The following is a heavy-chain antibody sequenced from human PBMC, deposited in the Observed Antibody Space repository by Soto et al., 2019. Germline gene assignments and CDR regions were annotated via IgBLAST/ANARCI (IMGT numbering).Heavy chain of an antibody. V-gene: IGHV4-31*03. CDR3: ARGSMVRGPTRVAEYFQH. Sequence: QVQLQESGPGLVKPSQTLSLTCTVSGGSISSGGYYWSWIRQHPGKGLEWIVYIYYSGSTYYNPSLKSRVTISVDTSKNQFSLKLSSVTAADTAVYYCARGSMVRGPTRVAEYFQHWGQGTLVTVSS. J-gene: IGHJ1*01. CDR1: GGSISSGGYY. CDR2: IYYSGST. D-gene: IGHD3-10*01.